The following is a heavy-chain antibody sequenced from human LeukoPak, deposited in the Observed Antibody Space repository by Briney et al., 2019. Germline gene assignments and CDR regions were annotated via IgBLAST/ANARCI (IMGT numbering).Heavy chain of an antibody. CDR3: AKDRVEWELQFFDY. Sequence: GGSLRLSCAASGFTFSSYAMSWVRQAPGKGLEWVSAFSGSGGSTYYADSVKGRFTISRDNSKNTLYLQMNSLRAEDTAVYYCAKDRVEWELQFFDYWGQGTLVTVSS. CDR1: GFTFSSYA. D-gene: IGHD1-26*01. V-gene: IGHV3-23*01. CDR2: FSGSGGST. J-gene: IGHJ4*02.